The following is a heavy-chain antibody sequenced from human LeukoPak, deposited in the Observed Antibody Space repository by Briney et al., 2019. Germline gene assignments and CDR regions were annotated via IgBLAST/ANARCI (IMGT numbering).Heavy chain of an antibody. D-gene: IGHD4-17*01. Sequence: ASVKVSCKASGGTFSSYAISWERQAPGQGLERMGGIIPIFGTANYAQKFQGRVTITTDESTSTAYMELSSLRSEDTAVYYCARAGRRTVYYMDVWGKGTTVTVSS. CDR1: GGTFSSYA. CDR2: IIPIFGTA. CDR3: ARAGRRTVYYMDV. J-gene: IGHJ6*03. V-gene: IGHV1-69*05.